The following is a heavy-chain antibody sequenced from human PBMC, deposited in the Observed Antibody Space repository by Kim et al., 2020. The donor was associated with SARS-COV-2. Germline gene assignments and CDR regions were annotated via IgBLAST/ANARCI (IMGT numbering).Heavy chain of an antibody. D-gene: IGHD3-9*01. CDR3: AKDAKSPGLRYFEAAGGLDFDY. V-gene: IGHV3-43*01. CDR1: GFTFDDYT. CDR2: ISWDGGST. Sequence: GGSLRLSCAASGFTFDDYTMHWVRQAPGKGLEWVSLISWDGGSTYYADSVKGRFTISRDNSKNSLYLQMNSLRTEDTALYYCAKDAKSPGLRYFEAAGGLDFDYWGQGTLVTVSS. J-gene: IGHJ4*02.